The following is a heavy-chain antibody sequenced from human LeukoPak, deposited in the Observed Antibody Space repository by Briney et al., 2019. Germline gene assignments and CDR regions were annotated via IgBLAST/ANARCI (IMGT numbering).Heavy chain of an antibody. D-gene: IGHD3-3*01. V-gene: IGHV1-18*01. CDR1: GYTFPSYD. CDR2: ISAFNGKT. J-gene: IGHJ6*03. CDR3: ARDNDYDFWSGYYSGRSYYYYYMDV. Sequence: GASVKVSCKASGYTFPSYDINWVRQATGQGLEWVGWISAFNGKTNYAQKLQGRVAMTTDTSTSTAYMELRSLRSDDTAVYYCARDNDYDFWSGYYSGRSYYYYYMDVWGKGTTVTVSS.